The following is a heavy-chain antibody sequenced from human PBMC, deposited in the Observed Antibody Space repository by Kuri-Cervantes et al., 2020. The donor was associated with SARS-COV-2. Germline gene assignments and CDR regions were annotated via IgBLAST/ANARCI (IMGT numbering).Heavy chain of an antibody. CDR3: ARGYVGSGYYWGFDY. CDR2: IKQDGSEK. V-gene: IGHV3-7*01. D-gene: IGHD3-22*01. J-gene: IGHJ4*02. Sequence: GGSLRLSCAASGFTFSSYWMSWVRQAPGKGLEWVANIKQDGSEKYYVDSVKGRFTISRDNAKNSLYLQMNSLRAEDTAVYYCARGYVGSGYYWGFDYWGQGTLVTVSS. CDR1: GFTFSSYW.